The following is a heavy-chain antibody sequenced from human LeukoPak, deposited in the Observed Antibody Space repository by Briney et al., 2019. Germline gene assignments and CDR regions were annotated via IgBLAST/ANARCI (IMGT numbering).Heavy chain of an antibody. CDR1: GGSISSGGYS. CDR2: IYYSGST. J-gene: IGHJ4*02. D-gene: IGHD3-10*01. V-gene: IGHV4-30-4*07. CDR3: ARSPEPITMVRGVITYFDY. Sequence: SETLSLTCTVSGGSISSGGYSWSWIRQPPGKGLEWIGYIYYSGSTYYNPSLKSRVTISVDTPKNQFSLKLSSVTAADTAVYYCARSPEPITMVRGVITYFDYWGQGTLVTVSS.